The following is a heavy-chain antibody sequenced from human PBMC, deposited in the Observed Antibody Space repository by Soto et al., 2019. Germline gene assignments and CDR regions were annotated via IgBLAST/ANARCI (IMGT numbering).Heavy chain of an antibody. J-gene: IGHJ4*02. CDR1: GFTFSTYA. Sequence: EVQLLESGGGLVQPGGSLRLSCAGSGFTFSTYAMNWVRQAPGKGLEWVSSMSGSGGSTYYADSVKGRFTISRDNSKNTGSLQMNSRRAEDTAVYFCAKESGWSYFDDWGQGTLVTGSS. CDR2: MSGSGGST. D-gene: IGHD6-19*01. CDR3: AKESGWSYFDD. V-gene: IGHV3-23*01.